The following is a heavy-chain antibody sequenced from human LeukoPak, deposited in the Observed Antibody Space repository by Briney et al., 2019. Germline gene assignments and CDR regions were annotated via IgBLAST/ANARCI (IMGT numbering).Heavy chain of an antibody. D-gene: IGHD3-16*01. V-gene: IGHV3-23*01. CDR1: GFTFSNYA. CDR3: AKDRARGSASDY. J-gene: IGHJ4*02. Sequence: PGGSLRLSCAPSGFTFSNYAMSWVRQAPGKGLEWVSGISNSGGGTHYADSVKGRLSISRDNSKNTLYLQINSLRAEDTAVYYCAKDRARGSASDYWGQGTLVTVSS. CDR2: ISNSGGGT.